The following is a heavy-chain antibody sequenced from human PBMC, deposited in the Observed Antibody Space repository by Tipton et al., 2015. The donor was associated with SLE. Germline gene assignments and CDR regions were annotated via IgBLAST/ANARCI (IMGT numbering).Heavy chain of an antibody. CDR1: GGSFSGYY. V-gene: IGHV4-34*01. D-gene: IGHD2-2*01. Sequence: TLSLTCAVYGGSFSGYYWSWIRQPPGKGLEWIGEINHSGSTNYNPSLKSRVAISVDTSRNQFSLKLSSVTAADTAVYYCARVMPGTDAFDIWGQGTMVTVSS. CDR2: INHSGST. J-gene: IGHJ3*02. CDR3: ARVMPGTDAFDI.